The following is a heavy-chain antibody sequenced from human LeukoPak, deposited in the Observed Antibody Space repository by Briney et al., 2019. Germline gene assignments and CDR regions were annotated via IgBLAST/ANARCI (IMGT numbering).Heavy chain of an antibody. Sequence: GGSLRLSCAASGFTFSSYAMSWVRQAPGKGLEWVSGISGSGGSTYYADSVKGRFTISRDNSKNTLYLQMNSLRAEDTAVYYCAKDFGYCINGVCCGTPFDYWGQGTLVTVSS. CDR1: GFTFSSYA. V-gene: IGHV3-23*01. J-gene: IGHJ4*02. CDR3: AKDFGYCINGVCCGTPFDY. CDR2: ISGSGGST. D-gene: IGHD2-8*01.